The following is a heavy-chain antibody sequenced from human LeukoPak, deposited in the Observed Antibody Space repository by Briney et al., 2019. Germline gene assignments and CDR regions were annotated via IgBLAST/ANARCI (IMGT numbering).Heavy chain of an antibody. CDR3: ARDHPKDYGGNPYYYYGMDV. CDR2: IYYNANT. J-gene: IGHJ6*02. CDR1: GGSISSSIYY. Sequence: SETLSLTCTVSGGSISSSIYYWGWIRQPPGKGLEWIGSIYYNANTYYNPSLKSRITISVDTSKNQFSLRLSSVTAADTAVYYCARDHPKDYGGNPYYYYGMDVWGQGTTVTVSS. V-gene: IGHV4-39*07. D-gene: IGHD4-23*01.